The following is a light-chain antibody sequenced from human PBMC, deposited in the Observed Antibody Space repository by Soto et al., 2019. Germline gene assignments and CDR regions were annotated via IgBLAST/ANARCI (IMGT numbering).Light chain of an antibody. CDR2: GAS. CDR1: HSVGSN. J-gene: IGKJ4*01. Sequence: VMTQSPTTLSVSPGERATLSCRASHSVGSNLAWYQQNPGQAPRLLIYGASTRATGVPARFSGSGSATQFTLTISSLQSEDFGLYYCQQYKQWPVAFGGGNKVEIK. CDR3: QQYKQWPVA. V-gene: IGKV3-15*01.